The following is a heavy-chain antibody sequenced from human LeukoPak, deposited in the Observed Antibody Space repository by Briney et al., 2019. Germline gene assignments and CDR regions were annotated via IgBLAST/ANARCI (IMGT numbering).Heavy chain of an antibody. Sequence: SVKVSCKASGGTFSSYAISWVRQAPGQGLEWMGGIIPIFGTANYAQKFQGRVTITTDESTSTAYMELSSLRSEDTAVYYCARVGGYYDSSGYSNGDAFDIWGQGTMVTVSS. CDR2: IIPIFGTA. J-gene: IGHJ3*02. D-gene: IGHD3-22*01. CDR3: ARVGGYYDSSGYSNGDAFDI. CDR1: GGTFSSYA. V-gene: IGHV1-69*05.